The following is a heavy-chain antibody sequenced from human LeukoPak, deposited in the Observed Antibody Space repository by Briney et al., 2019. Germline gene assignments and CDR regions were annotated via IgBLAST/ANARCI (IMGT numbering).Heavy chain of an antibody. CDR2: ISAYNGNT. D-gene: IGHD2-15*01. J-gene: IGHJ5*02. Sequence: ASVKVSCKASGYTFTSYGISWVRQAPGQGLEWMGWISAYNGNTNYAQKLQGRVTMTTDTSTSTAYMELRSLRSDDTAVYYCAVTLGYCSGGSCYNNWFDPWGQGTLVTVPS. V-gene: IGHV1-18*01. CDR3: AVTLGYCSGGSCYNNWFDP. CDR1: GYTFTSYG.